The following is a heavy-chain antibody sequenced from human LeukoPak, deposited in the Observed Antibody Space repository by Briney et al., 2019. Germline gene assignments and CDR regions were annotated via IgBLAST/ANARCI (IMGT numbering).Heavy chain of an antibody. CDR1: GGSFSGYY. CDR3: ARGGLPLGYCSSTSCYAVHWFDP. D-gene: IGHD2-2*01. V-gene: IGHV4-34*01. Sequence: PSETLSPTCAVYGGSFSGYYWSWIRQPPGKGLEWIGEINHSGSTNYNLSLKSRVTISVDTSKNQFSLKLSSVTAADTAVYYCARGGLPLGYCSSTSCYAVHWFDPWGQGTLVTVSS. CDR2: INHSGST. J-gene: IGHJ5*02.